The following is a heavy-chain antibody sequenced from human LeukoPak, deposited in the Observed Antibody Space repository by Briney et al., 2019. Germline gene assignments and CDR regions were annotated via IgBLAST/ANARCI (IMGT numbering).Heavy chain of an antibody. Sequence: ASVKVSCKASGYTFTSYGISWVRQAPGQGLEWMGWISAYNGNTNYAQKLQGRVTMTTDTSTSTAYMELRSLRSDDTAVYYCATRPYCSGGSCRDDYWGQGTLVTVSS. D-gene: IGHD2-15*01. J-gene: IGHJ4*02. CDR3: ATRPYCSGGSCRDDY. CDR2: ISAYNGNT. V-gene: IGHV1-18*01. CDR1: GYTFTSYG.